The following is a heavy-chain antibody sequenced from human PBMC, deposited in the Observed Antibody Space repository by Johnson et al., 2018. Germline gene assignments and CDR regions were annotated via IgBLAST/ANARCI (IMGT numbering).Heavy chain of an antibody. CDR3: ARNYYDGTAVLDI. CDR1: GFTFSSSS. CDR2: ISSSSGTI. J-gene: IGHJ3*02. V-gene: IGHV3-48*01. D-gene: IGHD3-22*01. Sequence: EVQLVETGGGLVQPGGSLRLSCAASGFTFSSSSMNWVRQAPGKGLEWISYISSSSGTIYYADSVKGRFIISRDNAKKSLYLQMTSLRAEDTALYYCARNYYDGTAVLDIWGQGTMVTVSS.